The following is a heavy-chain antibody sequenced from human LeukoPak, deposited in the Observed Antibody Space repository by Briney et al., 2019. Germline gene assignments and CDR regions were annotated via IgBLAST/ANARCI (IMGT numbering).Heavy chain of an antibody. J-gene: IGHJ5*02. CDR3: ARGSSTGTLSLWFDP. CDR2: ISCDGSNK. Sequence: GGSLRLSCAASGFTFSSYAMHWVRQAPGKGLEWVAVISCDGSNKYYADSVKGRFTISRDNSKNTLYLQMNSLRAEDTAVYYCARGSSTGTLSLWFDPWGQGTLVTVSS. CDR1: GFTFSSYA. V-gene: IGHV3-30*04. D-gene: IGHD1-14*01.